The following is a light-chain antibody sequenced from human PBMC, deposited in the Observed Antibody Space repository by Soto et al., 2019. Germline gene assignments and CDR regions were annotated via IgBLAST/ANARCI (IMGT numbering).Light chain of an antibody. CDR1: QSIGKSY. CDR3: QQYAESPLT. V-gene: IGKV3-20*01. Sequence: ETVLTQSPGTVSLSPGESATLSCRASQSIGKSYLAWFQHKPGQAPRLLIYGASTRATGIPDRFRGSGSGTDFTLTVSRLESEDFAMYYCQQYAESPLTFVGGTKVEIK. CDR2: GAS. J-gene: IGKJ4*01.